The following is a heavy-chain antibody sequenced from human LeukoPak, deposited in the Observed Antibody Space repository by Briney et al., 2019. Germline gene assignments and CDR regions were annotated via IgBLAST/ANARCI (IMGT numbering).Heavy chain of an antibody. CDR2: INPNSGGT. Sequence: ASVKVSCKAFGYTFTGYYMHWVRQAPGQGLEWMGRINPNSGGTNYAQKFQGRVTMTRDTSISTAYMELSRLRSDDTAVYYCARGIADYDFWSGYYYYFDYWGQGTLVTVSS. J-gene: IGHJ4*02. CDR1: GYTFTGYY. D-gene: IGHD3-3*01. V-gene: IGHV1-2*06. CDR3: ARGIADYDFWSGYYYYFDY.